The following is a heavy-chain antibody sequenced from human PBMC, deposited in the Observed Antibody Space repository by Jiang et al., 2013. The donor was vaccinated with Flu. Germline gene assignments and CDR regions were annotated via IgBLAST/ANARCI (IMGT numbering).Heavy chain of an antibody. Sequence: LLKPSETLSLTCTVFGGSINSYYWSWIRQPPGKGLEWIGYFYESGSTNYNPSLNSRVTISVDTSKNQISLKVSSVTAADTAVYYCARQMYLGGMDVWGQGTTVTVSS. CDR2: FYESGST. CDR3: ARQMYLGGMDV. D-gene: IGHD2-8*01. V-gene: IGHV4-59*08. J-gene: IGHJ6*02. CDR1: GGSINSYY.